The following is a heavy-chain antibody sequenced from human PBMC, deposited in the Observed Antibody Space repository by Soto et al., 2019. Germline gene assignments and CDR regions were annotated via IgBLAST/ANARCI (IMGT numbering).Heavy chain of an antibody. Sequence: GGSLRLSCAASGFTFSSYSMNWVRQAPGKGLEWVSYISSSSSTIYYADSVKGRFAISRDNAKNSLYLQMNSLRAEDTAVYYCAREYYYDSSGYYVPLDYWGQGTLVPVSS. D-gene: IGHD3-22*01. CDR3: AREYYYDSSGYYVPLDY. CDR2: ISSSSSTI. V-gene: IGHV3-48*01. J-gene: IGHJ4*02. CDR1: GFTFSSYS.